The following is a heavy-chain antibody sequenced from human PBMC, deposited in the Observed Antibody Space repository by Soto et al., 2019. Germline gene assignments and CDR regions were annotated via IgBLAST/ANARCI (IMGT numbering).Heavy chain of an antibody. Sequence: SETLSLTCAVSGGSISSSNWWSWVRQPPGKGLEWIGEIYHSGSTNYNPSLKSRVTISVDKSKNQFSLKLSSVTAADTAVYYCALRGGGWGYFDYWGQGTLVTVSS. V-gene: IGHV4-4*02. CDR1: GGSISSSNW. CDR3: ALRGGGWGYFDY. CDR2: IYHSGST. D-gene: IGHD6-19*01. J-gene: IGHJ4*02.